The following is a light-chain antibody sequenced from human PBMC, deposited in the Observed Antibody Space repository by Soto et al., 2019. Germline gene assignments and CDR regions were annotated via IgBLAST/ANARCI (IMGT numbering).Light chain of an antibody. CDR2: WAS. CDR1: QSVLYSSNNKNY. J-gene: IGKJ3*01. V-gene: IGKV4-1*01. CDR3: QQYYSSPFT. Sequence: DIVMTQSPDSLAVSLGERATINCKSSQSVLYSSNNKNYLAWYQQKPGQPPKLLIYWASTRESGVPDRFSGSGSGTDFPLTIRRLQAEDVAVYYCQQYYSSPFTFGPGTKVDIK.